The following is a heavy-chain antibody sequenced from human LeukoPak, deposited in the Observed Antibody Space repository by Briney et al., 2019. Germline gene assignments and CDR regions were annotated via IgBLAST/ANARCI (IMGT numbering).Heavy chain of an antibody. V-gene: IGHV1-2*04. J-gene: IGHJ4*02. Sequence: GASVKVCCKASGYTFTGYCMHWVRQAPGQGLEWMGWINPNSGGTNYAQKFQGWVTMTRDTSISTAYMELSRLRSDDTAVYYCARDRTGTYDYRGQGTLVTVSS. CDR3: ARDRTGTYDY. D-gene: IGHD3/OR15-3a*01. CDR2: INPNSGGT. CDR1: GYTFTGYC.